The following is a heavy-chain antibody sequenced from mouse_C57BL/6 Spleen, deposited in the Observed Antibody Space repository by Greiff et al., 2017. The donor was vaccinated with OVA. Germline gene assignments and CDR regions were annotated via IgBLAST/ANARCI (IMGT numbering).Heavy chain of an antibody. D-gene: IGHD2-1*01. J-gene: IGHJ2*01. V-gene: IGHV1-80*01. CDR3: ARGADGNSFFDY. CDR1: GYAFSSYW. Sequence: QVQLQQSGAELVKPGASVKISCKASGYAFSSYWMNWVKQRPGKGLEWIGQIYPGDGDTNYNGKFKGKATLTADKSSSTAYMQLSSLTSEDSAVYFCARGADGNSFFDYWGQGTTLTVSS. CDR2: IYPGDGDT.